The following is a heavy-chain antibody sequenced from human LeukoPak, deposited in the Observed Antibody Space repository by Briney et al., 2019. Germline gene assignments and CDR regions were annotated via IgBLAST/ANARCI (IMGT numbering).Heavy chain of an antibody. CDR2: ISGSGGST. D-gene: IGHD4-17*01. V-gene: IGHV3-23*01. J-gene: IGHJ2*01. CDR1: GFTLSSYA. Sequence: PGGSLRLSCAASGFTLSSYAMSWVRQAPGKGLEWVSAISGSGGSTYYADSVKGRFTISRDNSKNTLYLQMNSLRAEDTAVYYCAKERTYGDYAWYFDLWGRGTLVTVSS. CDR3: AKERTYGDYAWYFDL.